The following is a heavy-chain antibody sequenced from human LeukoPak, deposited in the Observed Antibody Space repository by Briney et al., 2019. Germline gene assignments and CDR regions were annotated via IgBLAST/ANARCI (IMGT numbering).Heavy chain of an antibody. V-gene: IGHV4-59*01. J-gene: IGHJ4*02. Sequence: PSETLSLTCTVSGGSISTSYRSWIRQPPGKGLEWIGYIYYSGYTNYNPSLKSRVTMSVDTSKNQFSLKLSSVTAADTAVYYCARGQSTGTIAQPDYWGQGTLVTVSS. CDR2: IYYSGYT. CDR1: GGSISTSY. CDR3: ARGQSTGTIAQPDY. D-gene: IGHD1-1*01.